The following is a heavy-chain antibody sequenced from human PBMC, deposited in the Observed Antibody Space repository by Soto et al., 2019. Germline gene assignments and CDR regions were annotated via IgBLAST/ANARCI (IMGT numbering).Heavy chain of an antibody. CDR3: ARDHGKQWLPDY. V-gene: IGHV3-21*01. Sequence: EVQLVESGGGLVKPGGSLRLSCAASGFTFSSYSMNWVRQAPGKGLEWVSSISSSSYIYYADSVKGRFTISRDNAKNSLYLQMNSLRAEDTAVYYCARDHGKQWLPDYWGQGTLVTVSS. CDR1: GFTFSSYS. D-gene: IGHD6-19*01. J-gene: IGHJ4*02. CDR2: ISSSSYI.